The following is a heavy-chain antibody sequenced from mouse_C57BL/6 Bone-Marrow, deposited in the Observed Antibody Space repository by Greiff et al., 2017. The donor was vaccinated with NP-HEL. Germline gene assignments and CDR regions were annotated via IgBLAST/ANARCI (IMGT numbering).Heavy chain of an antibody. V-gene: IGHV14-4*01. J-gene: IGHJ3*01. CDR2: IDPENGDT. CDR1: GFNIKDDY. Sequence: VQLKESGAELVRPGASVKLSCTASGFNIKDDYMHWVKQRPEQGLEWIGWIDPENGDTEYASKFQGKATITADTSSNTAYLQLSSLTSEDTAVYYCTTGWFAYWGQGTLVTVSA. CDR3: TTGWFAY.